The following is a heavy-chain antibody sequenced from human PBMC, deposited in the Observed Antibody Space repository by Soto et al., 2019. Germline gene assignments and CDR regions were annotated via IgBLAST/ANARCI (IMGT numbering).Heavy chain of an antibody. V-gene: IGHV1-3*01. CDR1: AYTFTSYA. J-gene: IGHJ6*01. D-gene: IGHD3-16*01. CDR3: ARDGRFDV. CDR2: INAGHGDT. Sequence: QVQLVQSGAEVKKPGASVKISCKASAYTFTSYAMHWVRQAPGQRLEWMGWINAGHGDTKYSQWFQGRVTITGYTSVSTAQTDLSSLISEDTAVYYCARDGRFDVWGQGTTVTV.